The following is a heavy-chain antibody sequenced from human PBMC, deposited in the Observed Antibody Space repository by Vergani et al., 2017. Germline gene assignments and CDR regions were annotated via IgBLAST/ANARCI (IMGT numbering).Heavy chain of an antibody. CDR1: GYSFTRYW. V-gene: IGHV5-51*01. D-gene: IGHD3-10*01. J-gene: IGHJ6*02. CDR2: IYPGDSDT. CDR3: ARRGGERLWFGERNYYYYGMDV. Sequence: EVQLVQSGAEVKQPGESLKISCKGSGYSFTRYWIGWVRQMPGKGLEWMGIIYPGDSDTRYSPSFQGQVTISADKSISTAYLQWSSLKASDTAMYYCARRGGERLWFGERNYYYYGMDVWGQGTTVTVSS.